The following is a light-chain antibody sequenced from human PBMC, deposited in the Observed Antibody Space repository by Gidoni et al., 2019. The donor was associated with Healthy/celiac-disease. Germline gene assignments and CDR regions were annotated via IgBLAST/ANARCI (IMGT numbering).Light chain of an antibody. J-gene: IGKJ2*01. V-gene: IGKV3-15*01. Sequence: EIVITQSPATLSVSPGERATLSCRASQSVSSNLAWYQQKPGQAPRLLIYGASTRATGIPARFSGSGSGTEFTLTISSLQSEDFAVYYCQQNNNWPPAFXXXTKLEIK. CDR1: QSVSSN. CDR3: QQNNNWPPA. CDR2: GAS.